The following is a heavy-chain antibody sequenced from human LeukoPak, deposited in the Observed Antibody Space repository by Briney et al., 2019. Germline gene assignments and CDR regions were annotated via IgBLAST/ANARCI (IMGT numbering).Heavy chain of an antibody. J-gene: IGHJ3*02. Sequence: ASVKVSCKAFGYTFTSYYMHWVRQAPGQGLEWMGIINPRGGSTSYAQKLQGRVTMPRDTSTSTVHMELRSLRSEDTAVYFGARDVVPHDTFDIWGGRTMVTVSS. V-gene: IGHV1-46*01. D-gene: IGHD2-8*01. CDR2: INPRGGST. CDR1: GYTFTSYY. CDR3: ARDVVPHDTFDI.